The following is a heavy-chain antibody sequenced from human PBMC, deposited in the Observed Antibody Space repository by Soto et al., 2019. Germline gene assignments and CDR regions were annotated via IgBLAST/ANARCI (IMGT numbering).Heavy chain of an antibody. J-gene: IGHJ4*02. V-gene: IGHV1-69*13. CDR3: ARGRDWTLYYFDY. D-gene: IGHD1-1*01. Sequence: SVKVSCKASGGTFSSYAISWVRQAPGQGLEWMGGIIPIFGTANYAQKFQGRVTITADESTSTAYVELSSLRSEDTAVYYCARGRDWTLYYFDYWGQGTLVTVSS. CDR1: GGTFSSYA. CDR2: IIPIFGTA.